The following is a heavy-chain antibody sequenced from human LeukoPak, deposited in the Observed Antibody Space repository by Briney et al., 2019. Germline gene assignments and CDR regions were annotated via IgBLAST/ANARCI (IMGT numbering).Heavy chain of an antibody. Sequence: SVKVSCKASGGTFSSYAISWVRQAPGQGLEWMGGIIPIFGTANYAQKFQGRVTITADESTSTAYMEVSSLRSEDTAVYYCATSIRFLEWLPPSGYMDVWGKGTTVTVSS. CDR3: ATSIRFLEWLPPSGYMDV. CDR2: IIPIFGTA. J-gene: IGHJ6*03. CDR1: GGTFSSYA. D-gene: IGHD3-3*01. V-gene: IGHV1-69*13.